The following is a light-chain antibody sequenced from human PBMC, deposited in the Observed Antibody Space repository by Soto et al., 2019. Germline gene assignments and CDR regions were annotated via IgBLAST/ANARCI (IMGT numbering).Light chain of an antibody. Sequence: AIQMTQSPSSLSASVGDRVNITCRASQGIRNYLGWYQQKPGKAPNLLIYGASTLQSGVPSRFSGSGSGTDFTLTINSLQPEDFATYYCLHDYNYPRTFRQGTRVDVK. J-gene: IGKJ1*01. CDR3: LHDYNYPRT. CDR2: GAS. CDR1: QGIRNY. V-gene: IGKV1-6*01.